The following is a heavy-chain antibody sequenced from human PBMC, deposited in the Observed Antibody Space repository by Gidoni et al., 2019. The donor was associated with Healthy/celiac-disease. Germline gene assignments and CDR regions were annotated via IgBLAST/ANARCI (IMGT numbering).Heavy chain of an antibody. CDR3: AKVTTKWELLNFDY. CDR1: GFPFSSYA. V-gene: IGHV3-23*01. Sequence: EVQLLESGGGLVQPGGSLRLCCSASGFPFSSYAMSWVRQAPGKGLEWVSAISGSGGSTYYADSVNGRFTISRDNSKNTLYLQMNSLRAEDTAVYYCAKVTTKWELLNFDYWCQGTLVTVSS. J-gene: IGHJ4*02. CDR2: ISGSGGST. D-gene: IGHD1-26*01.